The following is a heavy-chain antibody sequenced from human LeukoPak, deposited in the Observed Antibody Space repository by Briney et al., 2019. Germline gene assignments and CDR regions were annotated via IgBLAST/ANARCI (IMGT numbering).Heavy chain of an antibody. CDR1: GGSFSGYY. J-gene: IGHJ2*01. V-gene: IGHV4-34*01. CDR2: INHSGST. D-gene: IGHD2-2*02. Sequence: SETLSLTCAVYGGSFSGYYWSWIRQPPGKGLEWIGEINHSGSTSYNPSLKSRVTISVDTSKNQFSLKLSSVTAADTAEYYCARGQYPGYFDLWGRGTLVTVSS. CDR3: ARGQYPGYFDL.